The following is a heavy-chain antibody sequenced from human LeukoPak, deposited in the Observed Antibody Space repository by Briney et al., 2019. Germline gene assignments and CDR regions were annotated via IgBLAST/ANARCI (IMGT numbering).Heavy chain of an antibody. CDR1: GITFSSFG. CDR2: IWYDGSNK. J-gene: IGHJ5*02. Sequence: GTSLRLSCAASGITFSSFGMHWVRQAPGKGLEWVAFIWYDGSNKFYADSVKGRFTISRDNSKNTLYLQMNSLGVEDTAVYYCARDGTETAGPFDPWGQGTLVTVSS. D-gene: IGHD1/OR15-1a*01. V-gene: IGHV3-33*01. CDR3: ARDGTETAGPFDP.